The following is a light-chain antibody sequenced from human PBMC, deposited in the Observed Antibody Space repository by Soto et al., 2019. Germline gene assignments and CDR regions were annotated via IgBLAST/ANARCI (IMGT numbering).Light chain of an antibody. CDR1: QSILNRSSNKNY. J-gene: IGKJ1*01. Sequence: DIVMTQSPDSLAVSLGERATINCKSSQSILNRSSNKNYLAWYQQKPGQPPKLLIYWASTRESGVPDRFSGGESGTNYTLTISCLQAEDVAVYYCQHYYSTPPTFGQGTKVEI. CDR2: WAS. CDR3: QHYYSTPPT. V-gene: IGKV4-1*01.